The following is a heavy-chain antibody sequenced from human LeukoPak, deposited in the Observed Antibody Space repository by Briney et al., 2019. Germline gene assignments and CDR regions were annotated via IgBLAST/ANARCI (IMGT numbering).Heavy chain of an antibody. D-gene: IGHD3-10*01. CDR2: TNAGNGNT. V-gene: IGHV1-3*01. J-gene: IGHJ3*02. CDR1: GYTFTSYA. Sequence: ASEKVSCKASGYTFTSYAMHWVRQAPGQRLEWMGWTNAGNGNTKYSQKFQGRVTITRDTSASTAYMELSSLRSEDTAVYYCATLGRERMVRDAFDIWGQGTMVTVSS. CDR3: ATLGRERMVRDAFDI.